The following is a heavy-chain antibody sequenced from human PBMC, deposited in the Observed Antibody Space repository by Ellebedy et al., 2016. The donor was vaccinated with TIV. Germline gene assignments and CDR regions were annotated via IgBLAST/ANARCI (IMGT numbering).Heavy chain of an antibody. Sequence: PGGSLRLSCAASGFTFSSYAMSWVRQAPGMGLEWVSATSGSSGHTYYADSVKARFTISRDNSKNTLYLQMNSLTADDTAIYYCAKGAYLNWFDPWGQGTLVTISS. J-gene: IGHJ5*02. CDR1: GFTFSSYA. CDR2: TSGSSGHT. CDR3: AKGAYLNWFDP. V-gene: IGHV3-23*01.